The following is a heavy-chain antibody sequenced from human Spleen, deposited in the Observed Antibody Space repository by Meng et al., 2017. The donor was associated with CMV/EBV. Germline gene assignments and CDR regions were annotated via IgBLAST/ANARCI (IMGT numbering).Heavy chain of an antibody. V-gene: IGHV4-34*01. Sequence: DYYWSWIRQLPGKGLEWIGEINHGGSTNYNPSLKSRVTISVDTSKNQFSLKLSSVTAADTAVYYCARVPSLGYCSSTSCPRGTYFDYWGQGTLVTVSS. CDR1: DYY. J-gene: IGHJ4*02. CDR2: INHGGST. CDR3: ARVPSLGYCSSTSCPRGTYFDY. D-gene: IGHD2-2*01.